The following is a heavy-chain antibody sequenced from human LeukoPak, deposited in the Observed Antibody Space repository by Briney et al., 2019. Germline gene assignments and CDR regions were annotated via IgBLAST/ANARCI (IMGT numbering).Heavy chain of an antibody. J-gene: IGHJ4*02. CDR3: ARDLPPYGAFDY. D-gene: IGHD4-17*01. V-gene: IGHV3-30-3*01. Sequence: AGGSLRLSCSAAGFTFSSHAMHWVRQAPGKGLEWVAVISYDGSNKYYADSVKGRFTISRDNSKNTLYLQMNSLRAEDTAVYYCARDLPPYGAFDYWGQGTLVTVSS. CDR1: GFTFSSHA. CDR2: ISYDGSNK.